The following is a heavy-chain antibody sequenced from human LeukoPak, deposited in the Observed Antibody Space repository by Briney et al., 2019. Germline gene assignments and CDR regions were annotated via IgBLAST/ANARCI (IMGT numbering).Heavy chain of an antibody. D-gene: IGHD3-9*01. V-gene: IGHV4-59*08. CDR3: ARHGAYYDILTGYIPCYGMDV. J-gene: IGHJ6*02. CDR2: IYYSGST. Sequence: SETLSLTCTVSGGPISSYYWSWTRQPPGKGLEWIGYIYYSGSTNYNPSLKSRVTISVDTSKNQFSLKLSSVTAADTAVYYCARHGAYYDILTGYIPCYGMDVWGQGTTVTVSS. CDR1: GGPISSYY.